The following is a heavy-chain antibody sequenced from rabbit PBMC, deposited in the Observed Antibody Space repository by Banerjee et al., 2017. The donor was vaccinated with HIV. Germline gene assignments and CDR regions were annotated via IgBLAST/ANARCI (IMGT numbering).Heavy chain of an antibody. V-gene: IGHV1S40*01. CDR1: GFSFSSSYY. CDR3: ARGGSSAYKL. CDR2: IYAGSSGST. J-gene: IGHJ4*01. Sequence: QSLEESGGDLVQPGASLTLTCTASGFSFSSSYYMCWVRQAPGKGLEWIACIYAGSSGSTYYASWAKGRFTISKTSSTTVTLQMTSLTAADTATYFCARGGSSAYKLWGPGTLVTVS. D-gene: IGHD1-1*01.